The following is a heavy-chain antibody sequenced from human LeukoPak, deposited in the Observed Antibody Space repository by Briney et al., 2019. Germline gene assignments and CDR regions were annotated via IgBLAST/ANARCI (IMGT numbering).Heavy chain of an antibody. J-gene: IGHJ4*02. V-gene: IGHV1-2*06. CDR1: GCTFTGYY. CDR2: INPNSGGT. D-gene: IGHD6-19*01. Sequence: ASVKVSCKASGCTFTGYYMHWVLQAPGQGLEWMGRINPNSGGTNYAQKFQGRVTMTRDTSISTAYMELSRLRSDDTAVYYCARDLDAYSSGWYDFDYWGQGTLVTVSS. CDR3: ARDLDAYSSGWYDFDY.